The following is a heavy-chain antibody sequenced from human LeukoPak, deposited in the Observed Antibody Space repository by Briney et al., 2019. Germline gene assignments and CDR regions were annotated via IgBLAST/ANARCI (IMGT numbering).Heavy chain of an antibody. J-gene: IGHJ4*02. CDR1: GGSISSYY. CDR2: IYYSGST. Sequence: SETLSLTCTVSGGSISSYYWSWIRQPPGKGLEWIGYIYYSGSTNYNPSLKSRVTISVDTSKNQFSLKLSSVTAADTAVYYCARIIGSSEDPYFDYWGLGTLVTVSS. D-gene: IGHD6-6*01. CDR3: ARIIGSSEDPYFDY. V-gene: IGHV4-59*01.